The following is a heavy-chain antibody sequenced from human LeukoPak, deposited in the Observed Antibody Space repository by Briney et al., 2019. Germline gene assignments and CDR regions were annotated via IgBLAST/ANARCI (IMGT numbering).Heavy chain of an antibody. Sequence: SETLSLTCAVYGGSFSGYYWSWICQPPGKGLEWSGEINHSGSTNYNPSLKSRVTISVDTSKNQFSLKLSSVTAADTAVYYCARRVSGGTYYFDYWGYGTLVTVSS. CDR1: GGSFSGYY. CDR2: INHSGST. J-gene: IGHJ4*01. CDR3: ARRVSGGTYYFDY. V-gene: IGHV4-34*01. D-gene: IGHD1/OR15-1a*01.